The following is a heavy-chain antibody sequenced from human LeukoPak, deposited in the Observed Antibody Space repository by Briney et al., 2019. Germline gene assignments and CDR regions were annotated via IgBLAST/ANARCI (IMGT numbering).Heavy chain of an antibody. V-gene: IGHV4-61*05. J-gene: IGHJ4*02. CDR2: IYTSGST. CDR3: ARMTTVTSVDY. D-gene: IGHD4-17*01. Sequence: PSETLSLTCTVSGVSISSSNSYWGWIRQPPGKGLEWIGRIYTSGSTNYNPSLKSRVTMSVDTSKNQFSLKLSSVTAADTAVYYCARMTTVTSVDYWGQGTLVTVSS. CDR1: GVSISSSNSY.